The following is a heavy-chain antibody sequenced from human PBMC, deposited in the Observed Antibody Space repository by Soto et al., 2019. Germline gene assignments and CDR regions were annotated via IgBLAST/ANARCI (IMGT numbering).Heavy chain of an antibody. V-gene: IGHV4-34*01. CDR3: ARAGCTSNSCHNWFDP. D-gene: IGHD2-2*01. CDR1: GGSFSGYY. CDR2: INHSGST. Sequence: SETLSLTCAVDGGSFSGYYWSWIRQPPGKGLEWIGQINHSGSTNYNPSFKSRVTISVDTSKKQFSLKLSSVTAADTAVYYCARAGCTSNSCHNWFDPWGQGTLVTVS. J-gene: IGHJ5*02.